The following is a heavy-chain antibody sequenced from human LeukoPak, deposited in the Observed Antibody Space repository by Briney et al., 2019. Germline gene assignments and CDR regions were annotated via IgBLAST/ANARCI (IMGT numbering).Heavy chain of an antibody. J-gene: IGHJ4*02. V-gene: IGHV4-30-4*01. CDR1: GGSISSGDYY. Sequence: SETLSLTCTVSGGSISSGDYYWSWIRQPPGKGLEWIGYIYYSGSTYYNPSLKSRVTISVDTSKNQFSLKLSSVTAADTAVYYCARHIVVGRSFDYWGQGTLVTVSS. CDR3: ARHIVVGRSFDY. CDR2: IYYSGST. D-gene: IGHD2-21*01.